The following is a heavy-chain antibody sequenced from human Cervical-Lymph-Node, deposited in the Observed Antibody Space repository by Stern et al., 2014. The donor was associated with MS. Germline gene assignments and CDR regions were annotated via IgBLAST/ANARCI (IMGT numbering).Heavy chain of an antibody. D-gene: IGHD5-12*01. J-gene: IGHJ5*02. CDR3: ARDTGYGSRWFDP. Sequence: QVPLEESGPGLVKPSKTPCLTCTVSRDSISNTPYCWPLISHHAGEGLQRIGFISYTGSPFYNPSLKTRVPVSADTSKNQFSLTLNSVTAADTAVYFCARDTGYGSRWFDPWGQGTPVTVSA. CDR2: ISYTGSP. CDR1: RDSISNTPYC. V-gene: IGHV4-31*03.